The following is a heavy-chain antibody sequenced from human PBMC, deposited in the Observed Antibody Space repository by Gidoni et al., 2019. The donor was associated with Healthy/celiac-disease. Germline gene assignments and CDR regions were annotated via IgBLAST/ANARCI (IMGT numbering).Heavy chain of an antibody. CDR3: ARMRSGSYYNVRWFDP. V-gene: IGHV4-59*08. CDR1: GGSISSYY. D-gene: IGHD3-10*01. J-gene: IGHJ5*02. Sequence: QVQLQESGPGLVKPSETLSLTCTVSGGSISSYYWSWIRQPQGKGLEWIGYIYYSGSTNYNPSLKSRVTISVDTSKNQFSLKLSSVTAADTAVYYCARMRSGSYYNVRWFDPWGQGTLVTVSS. CDR2: IYYSGST.